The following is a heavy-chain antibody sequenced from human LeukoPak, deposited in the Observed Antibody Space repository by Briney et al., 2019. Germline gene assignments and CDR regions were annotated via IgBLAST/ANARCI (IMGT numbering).Heavy chain of an antibody. D-gene: IGHD2-15*01. V-gene: IGHV3-30*02. J-gene: IGHJ4*02. CDR3: ARGACSGEVEVAATRPIDY. CDR2: IRYDGSNK. Sequence: GGSLRLSCADSGFTFSNAWMSWVRQAPGKGLEWVAFIRYDGSNKYYADSVKGRFTISRDNSKNSLYLRMNSLRVEDTAVYYCARGACSGEVEVAATRPIDYWGQRTLVTVSS. CDR1: GFTFSNAW.